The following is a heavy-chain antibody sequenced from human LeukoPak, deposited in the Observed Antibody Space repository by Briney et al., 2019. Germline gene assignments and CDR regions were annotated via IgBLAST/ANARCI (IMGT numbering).Heavy chain of an antibody. CDR2: IYYSGST. V-gene: IGHV4-59*08. Sequence: SETLSLTCTVSGGSISSYYWSWIRQPPGKGLEWIGYIYYSGSTNYNPSLKSRVTISVDTSKNQFSLKLSSVTAADTAVYYCARSYGAAAALYYYYMDVWGKGTTVTVSS. CDR1: GGSISSYY. J-gene: IGHJ6*03. D-gene: IGHD6-13*01. CDR3: ARSYGAAAALYYYYMDV.